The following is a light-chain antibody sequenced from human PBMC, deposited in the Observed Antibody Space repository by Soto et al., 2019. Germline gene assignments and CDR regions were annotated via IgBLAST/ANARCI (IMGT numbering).Light chain of an antibody. Sequence: EIAMTQSQATLSVSPGQRATLSSRDSQNVNSNLAWYQKKPGHAPSLLMYNVSTRATGFPARFSGSGSGTDFTLTISSLQSEDSAIFYCQQYNTLNTFGQGTKLEIK. CDR1: QNVNSN. CDR3: QQYNTLNT. J-gene: IGKJ2*01. V-gene: IGKV3-15*01. CDR2: NVS.